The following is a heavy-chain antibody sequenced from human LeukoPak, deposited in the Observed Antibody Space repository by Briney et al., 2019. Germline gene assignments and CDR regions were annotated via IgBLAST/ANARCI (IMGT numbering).Heavy chain of an antibody. Sequence: ASVKVSCKASGYTFTSYAMHWVRQAPGQRLEWMGWINAGNGNTKYSQKFQGRVTMTEDTSTDTAYMELSSLRSEDTAVYYCATIPHRRYCSGGSCYSWGQGTLVTVSS. CDR2: INAGNGNT. J-gene: IGHJ4*02. D-gene: IGHD2-15*01. V-gene: IGHV1-3*01. CDR3: ATIPHRRYCSGGSCYS. CDR1: GYTFTSYA.